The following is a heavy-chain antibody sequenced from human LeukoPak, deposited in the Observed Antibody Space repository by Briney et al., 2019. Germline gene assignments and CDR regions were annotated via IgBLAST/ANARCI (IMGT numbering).Heavy chain of an antibody. Sequence: ASVKVSCKTSCYTFTTYCITWLRQAPGQGLECMVWISTYNGNTNYSQKFQGRVTMTTDTSTSTAYMELGSLTSDDTAVYYCARGGEVGSNDRIYYYYMDVWGKGTTVTVSS. V-gene: IGHV1-18*01. CDR2: ISTYNGNT. D-gene: IGHD3-10*01. J-gene: IGHJ6*03. CDR1: CYTFTTYC. CDR3: ARGGEVGSNDRIYYYYMDV.